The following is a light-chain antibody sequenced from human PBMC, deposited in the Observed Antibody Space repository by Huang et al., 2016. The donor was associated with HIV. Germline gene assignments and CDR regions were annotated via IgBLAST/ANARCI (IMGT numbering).Light chain of an antibody. Sequence: DIVMTQSPLSLSVTLGEPASISCKSNQSLLYSNGYTYLDWYLQKPGQSPQLLIFLCSDRASGDPDRFSGSGTGVDFTLTISRLEAEDVGVYYCMQGLQTPPTFGQGTKVEI. CDR1: QSLLYSNGYTY. V-gene: IGKV2-28*01. CDR3: MQGLQTPPT. J-gene: IGKJ1*01. CDR2: LCS.